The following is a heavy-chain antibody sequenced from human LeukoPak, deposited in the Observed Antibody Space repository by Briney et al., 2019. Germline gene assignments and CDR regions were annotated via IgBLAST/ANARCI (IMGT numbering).Heavy chain of an antibody. CDR1: GYTFTSYD. CDR2: MNPNSGNT. J-gene: IGHJ4*02. Sequence: ASVKVSCKASGYTFTSYDINWVRQATGQGLEWMGWMNPNSGNTGYAQKLQGRVTMTTDTSTSTAYMELRSLRSDDTAVYYCARDCSSTSCHHDYWGQGTLVTVSS. CDR3: ARDCSSTSCHHDY. V-gene: IGHV1-8*01. D-gene: IGHD2-2*01.